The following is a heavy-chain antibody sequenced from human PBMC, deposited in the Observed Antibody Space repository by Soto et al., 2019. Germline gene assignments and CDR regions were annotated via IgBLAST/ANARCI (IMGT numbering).Heavy chain of an antibody. Sequence: VSVKVFGKTSGYNITDYFLPWVLLAPGQGPQWLGWINAQSGDTLYAHNFRGRVSLTRDTSKNRGHMELTSLRSDDTAVYFCARPMVSVARRASYFYGVGLSGQRTTVTVAS. J-gene: IGHJ6*02. CDR2: INAQSGDT. CDR3: ARPMVSVARRASYFYGVGL. V-gene: IGHV1-2*07. D-gene: IGHD2-8*01. CDR1: GYNITDYF.